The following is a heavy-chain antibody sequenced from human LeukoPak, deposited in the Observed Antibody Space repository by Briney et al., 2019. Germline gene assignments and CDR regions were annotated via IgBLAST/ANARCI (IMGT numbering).Heavy chain of an antibody. D-gene: IGHD4/OR15-4a*01. Sequence: SETLSLTXTVSGGSISSGSYYWSWIQQPAGKGLEWIGRIYTSGSANYNPSLKSRVTISVDTSKNQFSLKLSSVTGADTAVYYCAGADYRGNYGYWGQGTLVTVSS. CDR3: AGADYRGNYGY. CDR2: IYTSGSA. V-gene: IGHV4-61*02. CDR1: GGSISSGSYY. J-gene: IGHJ4*02.